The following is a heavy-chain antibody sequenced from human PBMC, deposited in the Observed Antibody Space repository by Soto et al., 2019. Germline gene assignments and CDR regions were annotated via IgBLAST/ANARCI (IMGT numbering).Heavy chain of an antibody. V-gene: IGHV1-69*02. D-gene: IGHD6-13*01. CDR3: AIAAAGPYYYGMDV. CDR1: GGTFSSYT. J-gene: IGHJ6*02. CDR2: IIPILGIA. Sequence: QVQLVQSGAEVKKPGSSVKVSCKASGGTFSSYTISWVRQAPGQGLEWMGRIIPILGIANYAQKFQGRVTITADKSTSTAYMELSSLRSEDKDVYYCAIAAAGPYYYGMDVWGQGTTVTVSS.